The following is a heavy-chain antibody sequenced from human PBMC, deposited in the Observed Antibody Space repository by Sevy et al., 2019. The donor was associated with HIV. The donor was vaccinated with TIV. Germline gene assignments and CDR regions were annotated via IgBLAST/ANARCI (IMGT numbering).Heavy chain of an antibody. Sequence: GGSLRLSCGASGFTFSTYWMSWVRQAPGKGLGWVANINQDGSQKYYVDSVKGRFTISKDNAKNSLYLQMSSLRAEDTAVYYCAREFDGGPDYWGQGTLVTVSS. CDR2: INQDGSQK. V-gene: IGHV3-7*01. CDR3: AREFDGGPDY. J-gene: IGHJ4*02. D-gene: IGHD3-9*01. CDR1: GFTFSTYW.